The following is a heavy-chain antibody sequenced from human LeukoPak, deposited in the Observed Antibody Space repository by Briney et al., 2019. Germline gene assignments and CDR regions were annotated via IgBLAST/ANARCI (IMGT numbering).Heavy chain of an antibody. CDR2: INTDTGYP. D-gene: IGHD3-10*01. CDR1: GYTFTSYA. V-gene: IGHV7-4-1*02. CDR3: ARDVSGSGIAEGY. J-gene: IGHJ4*02. Sequence: ASVKVSCKASGYTFTSYAMNWVRQAPGQGLEWMGWINTDTGYPTYAQGFTGRFVFSLDTSVSTAYLQISSLKAEDTAVYYCARDVSGSGIAEGYWGQGTLVTVSS.